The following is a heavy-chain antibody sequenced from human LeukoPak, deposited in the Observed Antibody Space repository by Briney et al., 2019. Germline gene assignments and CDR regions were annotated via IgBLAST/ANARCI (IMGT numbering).Heavy chain of an antibody. V-gene: IGHV1-46*01. CDR3: WYYGSGSRSVYFDY. CDR1: GGTFSSYA. CDR2: INPSGGST. J-gene: IGHJ4*02. Sequence: ASVTVSCKASGGTFSSYAISWVRQAPGQGLEWMGIINPSGGSTSYAQKFQGRVTMTRDTSTSTVYMELSSLRSEDTAVYYCWYYGSGSRSVYFDYWGQGTLVTVSS. D-gene: IGHD3-10*01.